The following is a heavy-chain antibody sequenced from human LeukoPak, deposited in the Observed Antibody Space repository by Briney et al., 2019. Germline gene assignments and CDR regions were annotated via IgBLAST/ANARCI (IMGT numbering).Heavy chain of an antibody. CDR1: GGSISSYY. CDR3: ATASGSLSHAFDI. Sequence: SGTLSLTCTVSGGSISSYYWSWIRQPLGKGLEWIGYIYYSGSTNYNPSLKSRVTISVDTPKNQFSLKLSSVTAADTAVYYCATASGSLSHAFDIWGQGTMVTVSS. D-gene: IGHD1-26*01. CDR2: IYYSGST. V-gene: IGHV4-59*01. J-gene: IGHJ3*02.